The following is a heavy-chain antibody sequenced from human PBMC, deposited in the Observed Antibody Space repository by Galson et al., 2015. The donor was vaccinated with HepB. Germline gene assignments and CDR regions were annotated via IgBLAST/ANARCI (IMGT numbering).Heavy chain of an antibody. Sequence: SVKVSCKASGYTFTSYYMHWVRQAPGQGLEWMGIMNPSGGSTSYAQKFQGRVTMIRDTSTSTVYMELSSLRSEDTAVYYCARDLSCSGGSCYSGYYGMDVWGQGTTVTVSS. CDR2: MNPSGGST. J-gene: IGHJ6*02. V-gene: IGHV1-46*01. CDR3: ARDLSCSGGSCYSGYYGMDV. D-gene: IGHD2-15*01. CDR1: GYTFTSYY.